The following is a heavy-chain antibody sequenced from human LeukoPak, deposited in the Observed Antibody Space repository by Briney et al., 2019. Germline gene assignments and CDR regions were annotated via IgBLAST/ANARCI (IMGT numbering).Heavy chain of an antibody. CDR2: INYSGST. CDR1: GGSISSSSYY. V-gene: IGHV4-39*07. CDR3: ARLVGDHRGKFDY. D-gene: IGHD1-26*01. J-gene: IGHJ4*02. Sequence: SETLSLTCTVSGGSISSSSYYWGWIRQPPGKGLEWIGSINYSGSTYYNPSLKSRVTISIDSSKNQFSLKLSSVTAADTAVYYCARLVGDHRGKFDYWGQGTLVTVSS.